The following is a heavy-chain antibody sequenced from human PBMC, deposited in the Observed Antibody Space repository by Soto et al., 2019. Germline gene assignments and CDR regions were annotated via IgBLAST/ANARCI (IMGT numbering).Heavy chain of an antibody. D-gene: IGHD2-15*01. Sequence: PSETLSLTCTVSGGSISSYYWSWIRQPPGKGLEWIGYIYYSGSTNYIPSLKSRVTISVDTSKNQFSLKLSSVTAADTAVYYCARWDQYCSGGSCYLQYFQHWGQGTLVTVSS. CDR1: GGSISSYY. CDR3: ARWDQYCSGGSCYLQYFQH. V-gene: IGHV4-59*01. J-gene: IGHJ1*01. CDR2: IYYSGST.